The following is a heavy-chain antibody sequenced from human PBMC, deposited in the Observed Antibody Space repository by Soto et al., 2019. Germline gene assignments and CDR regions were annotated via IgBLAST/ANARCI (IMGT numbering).Heavy chain of an antibody. CDR3: ARGIWTMTRGAYYIDF. CDR2: INPSSGDT. Sequence: GASVKVSCKASGYTFTGYYMHWVRQAPGQGLEWLGWINPSSGDTDYAQKFQGWVTMTRDTSISTAYMELSSLTSEDTALYYCARGIWTMTRGAYYIDFWGQGTLVTVSS. J-gene: IGHJ4*02. CDR1: GYTFTGYY. V-gene: IGHV1-2*04. D-gene: IGHD3-10*01.